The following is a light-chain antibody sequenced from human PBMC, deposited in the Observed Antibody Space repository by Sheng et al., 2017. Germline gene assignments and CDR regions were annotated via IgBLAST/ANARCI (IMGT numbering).Light chain of an antibody. Sequence: DIQMTQSPSSLSTSVGDRITITCRASQDILKSVAWFHQRPGKAPKLLLHGASRVESGVPSRFSGSGSGTDFTLTISSLQPEDVATYYCQKYNTALGVTFGPGTKVDIK. V-gene: IGKV1-NL1*01. CDR2: GAS. CDR1: QDILKS. J-gene: IGKJ3*01. CDR3: QKYNTALGVT.